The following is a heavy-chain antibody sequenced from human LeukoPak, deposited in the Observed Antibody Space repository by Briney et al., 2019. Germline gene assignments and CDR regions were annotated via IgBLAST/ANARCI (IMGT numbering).Heavy chain of an antibody. J-gene: IGHJ4*02. CDR3: ARDSGSYWGYFDY. CDR2: IYYSGST. CDR1: GGSISSYY. Sequence: PSETLSLTCTVSGGSISSYYWSWIRQPPGKGLEWIGYIYYSGSTNYNPSLKSRVTISVDTSKNQFSLKLSSVTAADTAVYYCARDSGSYWGYFDYGGQGILVTVSS. D-gene: IGHD1-26*01. V-gene: IGHV4-59*01.